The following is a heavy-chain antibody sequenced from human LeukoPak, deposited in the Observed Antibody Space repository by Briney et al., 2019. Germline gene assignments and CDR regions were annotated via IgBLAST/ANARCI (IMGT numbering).Heavy chain of an antibody. CDR1: GFTFSNYW. CDR2: IKEDGGEK. V-gene: IGHV3-7*01. J-gene: IGHJ4*02. CDR3: VRDRGYCSGGTCYALWDY. D-gene: IGHD2-15*01. Sequence: PGGSLRLSCAASGFTFSNYWMSWVRQAPGKGLEWVAHIKEDGGEKYYVDPVKGRLTISRDNAKNSLYLQMNSLRAEDTAMYYCVRDRGYCSGGTCYALWDYWGQGTLVTVSS.